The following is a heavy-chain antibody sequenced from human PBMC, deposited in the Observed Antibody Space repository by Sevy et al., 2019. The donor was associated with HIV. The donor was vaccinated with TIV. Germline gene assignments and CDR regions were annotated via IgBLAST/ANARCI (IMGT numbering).Heavy chain of an antibody. CDR2: IYPGDSDT. Sequence: GESLKISCKGSGYSFTSYWIGWVRQMPGKGLEWMGIIYPGDSDTRYSRSFQAQVTISPDKSISTAYLQWSSLKASDTAMYYCVGSSSGVWVIWGQGTMVTVSS. CDR3: VGSSSGVWVI. J-gene: IGHJ3*02. V-gene: IGHV5-51*01. D-gene: IGHD6-13*01. CDR1: GYSFTSYW.